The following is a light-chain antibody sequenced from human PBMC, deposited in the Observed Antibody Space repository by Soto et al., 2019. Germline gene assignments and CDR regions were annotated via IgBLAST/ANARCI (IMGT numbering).Light chain of an antibody. CDR3: NSFTTSSTYV. CDR1: SSDVGRYHR. CDR2: DAT. V-gene: IGLV2-18*02. J-gene: IGLJ1*01. Sequence: QCVLTHPPPVSATPLQSAATSCARNSSDVGRYHRIACYQQPPGTAPILIIYDATNRPSGVPDRFSGAKSGITASLTSSWLQAEDEADYYCNSFTTSSTYVFGTGAKVTVL.